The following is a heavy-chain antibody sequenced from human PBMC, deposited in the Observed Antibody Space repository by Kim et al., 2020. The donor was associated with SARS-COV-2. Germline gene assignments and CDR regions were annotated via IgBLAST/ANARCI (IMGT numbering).Heavy chain of an antibody. CDR2: INPNSGGT. Sequence: ASVKVSCKASGYTFTGYYMHWVRQAPGQGLEWMGWINPNSGGTNYAQKFQGRVTMTRDTSISTAYMELSRLRSDDTAVYYCARANKIRVFSKWELPNGHDYWGQGTLVTVSS. D-gene: IGHD1-26*01. CDR1: GYTFTGYY. V-gene: IGHV1-2*02. J-gene: IGHJ4*02. CDR3: ARANKIRVFSKWELPNGHDY.